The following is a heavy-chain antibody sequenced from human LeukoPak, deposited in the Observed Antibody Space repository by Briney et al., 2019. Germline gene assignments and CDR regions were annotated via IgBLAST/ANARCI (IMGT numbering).Heavy chain of an antibody. Sequence: PGGSLRLSCAASGFTFSSYAMSWVRQAPGKGLEWVSAISGSGGSTYYADSVKGRFTISRDNSKNTPYLQMDSLRAEDTAIYYCAKDALYYDILTGHYGMDVWGQGTTVTVSS. CDR1: GFTFSSYA. D-gene: IGHD3-9*01. CDR3: AKDALYYDILTGHYGMDV. CDR2: ISGSGGST. V-gene: IGHV3-23*01. J-gene: IGHJ6*02.